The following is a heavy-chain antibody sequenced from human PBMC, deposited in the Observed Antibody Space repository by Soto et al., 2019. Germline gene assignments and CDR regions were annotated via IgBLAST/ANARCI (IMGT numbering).Heavy chain of an antibody. CDR2: ISGLSATT. J-gene: IGHJ4*02. CDR1: GFRFTSFG. CDR3: ARGGAARPDY. D-gene: IGHD2-15*01. V-gene: IGHV3-48*04. Sequence: DVVLVNSGGGFVRPGESLRLSCGASGFRFTSFGMNWVRQGPGKGLEWLSYISGLSATTYYAESVRGRFTVSRDNDMNLVFLQLNNLRGDDTVVYYCARGGAARPDYLGQGSRVVVSS.